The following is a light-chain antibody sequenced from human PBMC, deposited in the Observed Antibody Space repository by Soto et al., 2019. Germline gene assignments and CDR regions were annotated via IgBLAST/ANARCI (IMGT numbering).Light chain of an antibody. CDR1: SGHSSYS. Sequence: QAVVTQSPSASASLGASVKLTCTLSSGHSSYSIAWHQQQPEKGPRYLMRVKSDGSHNKGDGIPDRFSGSSSGAERYLTISSLQSEDEADYYCQTWGTGIVVFGGGTKVTVL. CDR2: VKSDGSH. J-gene: IGLJ2*01. V-gene: IGLV4-69*01. CDR3: QTWGTGIVV.